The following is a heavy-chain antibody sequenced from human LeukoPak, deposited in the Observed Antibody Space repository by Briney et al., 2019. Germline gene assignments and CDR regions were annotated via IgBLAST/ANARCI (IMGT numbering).Heavy chain of an antibody. CDR2: IYYDGTT. V-gene: IGHV4-39*01. CDR3: ARQSYCSTTDCFHVYFDY. J-gene: IGHJ4*02. CDR1: GGSISSYY. Sequence: ASETLSLTCTVSGGSISSYYWSWIRQPPGKGLEWIGSIYYDGTTYYNPSLKSRVTISVDTSKNQFSLTLSSVTAADTAVYYCARQSYCSTTDCFHVYFDYWGQGTLVTVSS. D-gene: IGHD2-2*01.